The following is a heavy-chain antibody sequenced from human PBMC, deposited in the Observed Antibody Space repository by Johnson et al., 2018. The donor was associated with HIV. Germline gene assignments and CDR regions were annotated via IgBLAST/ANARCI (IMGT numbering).Heavy chain of an antibody. CDR2: IWYDGSNK. Sequence: VQLVESGGGLVKPGGSLRLSCAASGFTFSDYYMSWIRQAPGKGLEWVAVIWYDGSNKYYADSVRGRFTISRDNFENTFYLQMNSLKTEDTAVYYCTTGPTDAFDIWGQGTMVTVSS. J-gene: IGHJ3*02. V-gene: IGHV3-33*08. CDR3: TTGPTDAFDI. D-gene: IGHD1-14*01. CDR1: GFTFSDYY.